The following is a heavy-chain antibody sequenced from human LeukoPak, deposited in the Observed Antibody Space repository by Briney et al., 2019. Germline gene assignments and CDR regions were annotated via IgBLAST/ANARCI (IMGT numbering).Heavy chain of an antibody. CDR3: ARARLRWYFDY. D-gene: IGHD4-23*01. CDR2: IYYSGST. Sequence: SETLSLTCTVSGGSISSYYWSWIRQPPGKGLEWIGYIYYSGSTNYNPSLKSRVTTSVDTSKNQFSLKLSSVTAADTAVYYCARARLRWYFDYWGQGTLVTVSS. J-gene: IGHJ4*02. V-gene: IGHV4-59*01. CDR1: GGSISSYY.